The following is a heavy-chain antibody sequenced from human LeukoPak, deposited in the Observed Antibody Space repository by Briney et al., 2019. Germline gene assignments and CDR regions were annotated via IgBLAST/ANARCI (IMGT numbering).Heavy chain of an antibody. CDR2: IYYSGST. J-gene: IGHJ6*03. CDR1: GGSISSSSYY. V-gene: IGHV4-39*07. CDR3: TRGSIAYHYMDV. D-gene: IGHD3-22*01. Sequence: SETLSLTCTVSGGSISSSSYYWGWLRQPPGKGLEWSGSIYYSGSTYYNPSLKSRVTISVDTSKNQFSLKLSSVTAADTAVYYCTRGSIAYHYMDVWGKGTTVTISS.